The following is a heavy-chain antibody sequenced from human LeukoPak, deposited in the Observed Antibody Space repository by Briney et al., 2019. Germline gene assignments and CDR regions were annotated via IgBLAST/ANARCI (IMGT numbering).Heavy chain of an antibody. Sequence: SETLSLTCTVSAGSMSSGSYYWSWTRQPAGKGLEWIGHIYTSGSTNYNSSLKSRVTISVDTSKNQFSLKLSSVTAADTAVYYCARVPRYYYGSGSWRNWFDPWGQGTLVTVSS. CDR1: AGSMSSGSYY. V-gene: IGHV4-61*09. J-gene: IGHJ5*02. CDR3: ARVPRYYYGSGSWRNWFDP. CDR2: IYTSGST. D-gene: IGHD3-10*01.